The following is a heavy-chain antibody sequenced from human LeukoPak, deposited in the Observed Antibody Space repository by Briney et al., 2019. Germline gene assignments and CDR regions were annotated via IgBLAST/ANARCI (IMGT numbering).Heavy chain of an antibody. CDR1: GYTFTSYY. D-gene: IGHD3-22*01. CDR3: ATNYYYDSSGYVSHAFDI. Sequence: ASVKVSCKASGYTFTSYYMHWVRQAPGQGLEWMGIINPSGGSTSYAQRFQDRATMTRDTSTSTVYMELSSLRSEDTAVYYCATNYYYDSSGYVSHAFDIWGQGTMVTVSS. V-gene: IGHV1-46*01. CDR2: INPSGGST. J-gene: IGHJ3*02.